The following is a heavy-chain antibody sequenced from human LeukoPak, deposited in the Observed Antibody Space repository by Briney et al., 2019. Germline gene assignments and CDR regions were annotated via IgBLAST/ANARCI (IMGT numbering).Heavy chain of an antibody. D-gene: IGHD1-26*01. CDR1: GFTFRSNA. V-gene: IGHV3-30-3*01. J-gene: IGHJ4*02. Sequence: TGGSLRLFCAASGFTFRSNAMHWVRQAPGRGLDWVAVISYDGNNQDYAESVKGRFTLSRDISKNTLYLQMNSLRPEDTAVYYCARGQGEGGFDYWGQGTLVTVSS. CDR3: ARGQGEGGFDY. CDR2: ISYDGNNQ.